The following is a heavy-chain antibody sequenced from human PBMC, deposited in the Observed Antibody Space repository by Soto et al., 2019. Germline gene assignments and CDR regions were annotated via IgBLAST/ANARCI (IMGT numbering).Heavy chain of an antibody. CDR2: IIPVFGTP. CDR1: GGSFSNYC. V-gene: IGHV1-69*01. CDR3: ARGPDGPLIVMVPFDY. J-gene: IGHJ4*02. D-gene: IGHD2-15*01. Sequence: QVQVVQSGAEVKKPGSSVKVSCKAAGGSFSNYCISWVRQAPGQGLEWMGGIIPVFGTPNYAERFQGRVTLTADESTGTTYMELSSLRSEDTADYYCARGPDGPLIVMVPFDYWGQGTPVTVSS.